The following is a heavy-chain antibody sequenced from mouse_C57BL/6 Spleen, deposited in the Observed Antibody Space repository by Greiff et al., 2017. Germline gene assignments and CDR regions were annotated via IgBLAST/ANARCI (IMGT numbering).Heavy chain of an antibody. CDR2: IWSGGST. D-gene: IGHD2-4*01. CDR1: GFSLTSYG. J-gene: IGHJ4*01. V-gene: IGHV2-2*01. CDR3: ARKGVYDYLYAMDY. Sequence: QVQLKESGPGLVQPSQSLSITCTVSGFSLTSYGVHWVRQSPGKGLEWLGVIWSGGSTDYNAAFISRLSISKDNSKSQVFFKMNSLQADDTAIYYCARKGVYDYLYAMDYWGQGTSVTVSS.